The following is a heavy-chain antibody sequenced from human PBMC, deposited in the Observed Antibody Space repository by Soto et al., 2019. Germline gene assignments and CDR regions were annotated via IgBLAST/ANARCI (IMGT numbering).Heavy chain of an antibody. J-gene: IGHJ4*02. D-gene: IGHD6-13*01. CDR2: IYYSGST. CDR1: GGSISSGGYY. Sequence: SETLSLTCTVSGGSISSGGYYWSWIRQHPGRGLEWIGYIYYSGSTSYNPSLKSRVTISVDTSKNQFSLELSSVTAADTAVYYCARAAATGHPVVPDYWGQGTLVTVSS. CDR3: ARAAATGHPVVPDY. V-gene: IGHV4-31*03.